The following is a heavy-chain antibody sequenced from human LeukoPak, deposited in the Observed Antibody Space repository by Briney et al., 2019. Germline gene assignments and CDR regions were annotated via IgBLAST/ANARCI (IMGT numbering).Heavy chain of an antibody. J-gene: IGHJ4*02. CDR2: IKSKTNGGTT. CDR1: GFTFSSYG. V-gene: IGHV3-15*01. Sequence: GGSLRLSCAASGFTFSSYGMHWVRQAPGKGLEWVGLIKSKTNGGTTDYAAPVKGRFTISRDDSKNMLYLQMNSLKTEDTAVYFCATGWGGFDYWGQGTLVTVSS. D-gene: IGHD3-10*01. CDR3: ATGWGGFDY.